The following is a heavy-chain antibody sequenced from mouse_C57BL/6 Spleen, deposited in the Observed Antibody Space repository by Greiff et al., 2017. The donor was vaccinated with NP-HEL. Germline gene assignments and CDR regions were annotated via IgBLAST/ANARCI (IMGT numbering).Heavy chain of an antibody. Sequence: QVQLQQPGAELVMPGASVKLSCKASGYTFTSYWMHWVKQRPGQGLEWIGEIDPSDSYTNNNQKFKGKSTLTVDKSSSTAYMQLSSLTSEDSAVYYCARNSDFDVWGTGTTVTVSS. CDR1: GYTFTSYW. CDR3: ARNSDFDV. J-gene: IGHJ1*03. CDR2: IDPSDSYT. V-gene: IGHV1-69*01.